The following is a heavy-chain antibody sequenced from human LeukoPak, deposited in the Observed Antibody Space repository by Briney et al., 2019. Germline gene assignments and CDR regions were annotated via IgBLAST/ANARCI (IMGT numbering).Heavy chain of an antibody. D-gene: IGHD6-19*01. CDR2: ISWNSGSI. CDR1: GFTFDDYA. Sequence: PGRSLRLSCAASGFTFDDYAMHWVRQAPGKGLEWVSGISWNSGSIGYADSVKGRFTVSRDNSKNTLYLQMNSLRAEDTAVYYCAKVLRSYSSGWSFDYWGQGTPVTVSS. V-gene: IGHV3-9*01. CDR3: AKVLRSYSSGWSFDY. J-gene: IGHJ4*02.